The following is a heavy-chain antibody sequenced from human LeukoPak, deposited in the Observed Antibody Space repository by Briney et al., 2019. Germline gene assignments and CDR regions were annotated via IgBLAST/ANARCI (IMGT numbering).Heavy chain of an antibody. CDR3: ASDYDILTGSLDDAFDI. D-gene: IGHD3-9*01. J-gene: IGHJ3*02. CDR2: INPDTGNT. Sequence: ASVKVSCKASGYTFIGYYLHWVRQAPGQGLEWMGGINPDTGNTDSAQKFQGRVTMTRDTSISTAYMELSRLRSDDTAVYYCASDYDILTGSLDDAFDIWGQGTMVTVSS. CDR1: GYTFIGYY. V-gene: IGHV1-2*02.